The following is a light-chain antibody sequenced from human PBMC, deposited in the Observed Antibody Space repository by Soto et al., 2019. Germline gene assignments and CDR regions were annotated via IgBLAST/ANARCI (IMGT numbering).Light chain of an antibody. CDR2: DAS. J-gene: IGKJ4*01. V-gene: IGKV1-33*01. CDR1: QDISNY. Sequence: DIQMTQSPSSLSASVGDRVTITCQASQDISNYLNWYQQKPGKAPKLLIYDASNLETGVPSRFXGSGSXTDFTFTISSLQPEDIATYYCQQYDNLPLTFGGGTKVEIK. CDR3: QQYDNLPLT.